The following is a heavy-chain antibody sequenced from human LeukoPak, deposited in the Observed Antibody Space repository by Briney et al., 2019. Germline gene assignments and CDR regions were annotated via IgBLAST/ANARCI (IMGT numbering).Heavy chain of an antibody. J-gene: IGHJ4*02. Sequence: GGSLRLSCAASGFTFSSYGMHWVRQAPGKGLEWVAVIWYDGSNKYYADSVKGRFTISRDNSKNTLYLQMNSLRAEDTAVYYCARGEAYYYDSSGYYHTDSHYWGQGTLVTVSS. CDR1: GFTFSSYG. CDR3: ARGEAYYYDSSGYYHTDSHY. D-gene: IGHD3-22*01. V-gene: IGHV3-33*01. CDR2: IWYDGSNK.